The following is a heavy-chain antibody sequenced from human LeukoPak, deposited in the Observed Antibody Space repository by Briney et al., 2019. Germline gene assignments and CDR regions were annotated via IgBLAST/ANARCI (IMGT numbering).Heavy chain of an antibody. CDR1: GYSISSGYY. D-gene: IGHD1-7*01. Sequence: SETLSLTCAVSGYSISSGYYWGWIRQPPGKGLEWIGSIYHSGSTYYNPSLKSRVTISVDTSKNQFSRKLSSVTAADTAVYYCARSSDWNYYFDYWGQGTLVTVSS. CDR3: ARSSDWNYYFDY. CDR2: IYHSGST. V-gene: IGHV4-38-2*01. J-gene: IGHJ4*02.